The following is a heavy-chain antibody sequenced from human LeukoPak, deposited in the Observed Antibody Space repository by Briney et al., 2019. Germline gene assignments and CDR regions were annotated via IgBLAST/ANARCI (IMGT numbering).Heavy chain of an antibody. CDR3: ARITMVRGVDY. D-gene: IGHD3-10*01. CDR2: IYYSGST. CDR1: GGSISSSSYY. Sequence: PSETLSLTCTVSGGSISSSSYYWGWIRQPPGQGLEWIGSIYYSGSTYYNPSLKSRVTMSVDTSKNQFSLKLSSVTAADTAVYYCARITMVRGVDYWGQGTLVTVSS. J-gene: IGHJ4*02. V-gene: IGHV4-39*01.